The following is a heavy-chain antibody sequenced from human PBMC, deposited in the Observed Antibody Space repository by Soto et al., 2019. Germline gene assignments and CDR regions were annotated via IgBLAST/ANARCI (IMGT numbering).Heavy chain of an antibody. V-gene: IGHV1-69*02. CDR1: GGTFSSYT. CDR2: IIPILGIA. Sequence: GASVKVSCKASGGTFSSYTISWVRQAPGQGLEWMGRIIPILGIANYAQKFQGRVTITADKSTSTAYMELSSLRSEDTAVYYCASGGYSYGSYFDYWGQGTLVTVSS. CDR3: ASGGYSYGSYFDY. D-gene: IGHD5-18*01. J-gene: IGHJ4*02.